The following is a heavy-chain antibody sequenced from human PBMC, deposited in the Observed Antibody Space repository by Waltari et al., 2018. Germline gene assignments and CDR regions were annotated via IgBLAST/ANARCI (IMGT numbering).Heavy chain of an antibody. CDR1: GGTFSSYA. D-gene: IGHD3-22*01. Sequence: QVQLVQSGAEVKKPGSSVKVSCKASGGTFSSYAISWVRQAPGQGLEWMGGIIPILCTANYAQKFQGRVTITADESTSTAYMELSSLRSEDTAVYYCARSVFYYDSSGYYSQFDYWGQGTLVTVSS. J-gene: IGHJ4*02. V-gene: IGHV1-69*01. CDR3: ARSVFYYDSSGYYSQFDY. CDR2: IIPILCTA.